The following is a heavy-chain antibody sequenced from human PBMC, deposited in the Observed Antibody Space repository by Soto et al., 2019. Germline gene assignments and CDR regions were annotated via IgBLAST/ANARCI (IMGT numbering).Heavy chain of an antibody. CDR1: GFTFGSHA. V-gene: IGHV3-23*01. Sequence: GGSLRLSCPVSGFTFGSHAMSWVRQAPGKGLECVSGISGSGGTTFYADSVKGRFTISRDNSKKTLYLQMNSLRAEDTAVYYCAKTPYDFWSSGQYLFDHWGQGTLVTVSS. CDR3: AKTPYDFWSSGQYLFDH. D-gene: IGHD3-3*01. J-gene: IGHJ4*02. CDR2: ISGSGGTT.